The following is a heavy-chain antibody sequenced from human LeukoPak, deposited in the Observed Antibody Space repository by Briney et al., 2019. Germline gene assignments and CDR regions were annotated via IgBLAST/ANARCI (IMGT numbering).Heavy chain of an antibody. V-gene: IGHV4-61*08. CDR2: IYYSGST. CDR3: ARAVYSSNWYAFDY. D-gene: IGHD6-13*01. J-gene: IGHJ4*02. CDR1: GGSASSGGYY. Sequence: SETLSLTCTVSGGSASSGGYYWSWIRQPPGKGLEWIGYIYYSGSTTYNPSLNSRVTISVDTSKNKFSLKLSSVTAADTAVYYCARAVYSSNWYAFDYWGQGALVTVSS.